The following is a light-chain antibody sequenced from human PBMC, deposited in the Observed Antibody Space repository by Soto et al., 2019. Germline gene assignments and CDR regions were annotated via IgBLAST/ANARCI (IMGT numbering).Light chain of an antibody. CDR1: QSVSSS. V-gene: IGKV3-15*01. J-gene: IGKJ5*01. CDR2: DVS. CDR3: QQYNNWPFS. Sequence: VVTQSPDTLSLSPGETATLSCRASQSVSSSVAWYQHKSGQSPRLLIYDVSIRATGVLARFSATGSETDFTLTISGLKPGDSAVYFCQQYNNWPFSFGQGTRLEIK.